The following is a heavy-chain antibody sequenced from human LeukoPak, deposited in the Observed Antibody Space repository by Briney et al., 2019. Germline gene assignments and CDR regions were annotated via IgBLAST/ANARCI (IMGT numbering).Heavy chain of an antibody. D-gene: IGHD1-26*01. Sequence: GGSLRLSCAASGFTSSSYSMNWVRQAPGKGLDWVSYISSTGTTMYYADSVKGRFTISRDNAKNSLYLQMNSLRAEDTAVYYCAREVVGTTSEFDYWGQGTLVTVSS. CDR3: AREVVGTTSEFDY. CDR2: ISSTGTTM. CDR1: GFTSSSYS. V-gene: IGHV3-48*01. J-gene: IGHJ4*02.